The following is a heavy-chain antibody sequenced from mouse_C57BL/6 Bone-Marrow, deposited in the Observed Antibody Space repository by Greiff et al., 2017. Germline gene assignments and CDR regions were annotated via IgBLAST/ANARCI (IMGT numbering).Heavy chain of an antibody. CDR1: GFTFNTYV. J-gene: IGHJ3*01. D-gene: IGHD1-1*01. V-gene: IGHV10-3*01. Sequence: EVKVVESGGGLVQPKGSLKLSCAASGFTFNTYVMHWVRQAPGTGLEGVARIRSKSSNYATYYADSVKDRFTISRDDSQSMLYLQMNNLKTEDTARYYCVRGGYYGSSQFAYWGQGTLVTVSA. CDR3: VRGGYYGSSQFAY. CDR2: IRSKSSNYAT.